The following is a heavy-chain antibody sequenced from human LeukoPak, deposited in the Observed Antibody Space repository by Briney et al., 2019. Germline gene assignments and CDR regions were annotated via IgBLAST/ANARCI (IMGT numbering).Heavy chain of an antibody. CDR3: ARLVSVMGYFDY. J-gene: IGHJ4*02. CDR1: GYRSTSYW. Sequence: GESLKISCQGSGYRSTSYWIGWVRQMPGKGLEWMGIIYPGDPDTRYSPSFQGQVTIPADKSISTAYLQWSSLKASDTAMYYCARLVSVMGYFDYWGQGTLVTVSS. V-gene: IGHV5-51*01. CDR2: IYPGDPDT. D-gene: IGHD2-21*02.